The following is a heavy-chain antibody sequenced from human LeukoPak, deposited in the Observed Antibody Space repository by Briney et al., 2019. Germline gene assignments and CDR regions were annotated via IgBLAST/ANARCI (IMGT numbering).Heavy chain of an antibody. Sequence: SETLSLTCAVYGGSFSGYYWSWIRQPPGKGLEWIGEINHSGSTNYNPSLKSRVTISVDTSKNQFSLKLSSVTAADTAVYYCARPPPRGYSYGYVLDYWGQGTLVTVSS. D-gene: IGHD5-18*01. CDR3: ARPPPRGYSYGYVLDY. CDR1: GGSFSGYY. V-gene: IGHV4-34*01. CDR2: INHSGST. J-gene: IGHJ4*02.